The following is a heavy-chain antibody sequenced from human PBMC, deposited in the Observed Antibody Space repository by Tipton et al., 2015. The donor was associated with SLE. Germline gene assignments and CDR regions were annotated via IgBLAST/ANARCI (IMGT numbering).Heavy chain of an antibody. CDR2: ISYSGST. V-gene: IGHV4-61*05. CDR1: GGSISSSSYY. Sequence: TLSLTCTVSGGSISSSSYYWGWIRQPPGKGLEWIGYISYSGSTSYNPSLESRVTISLDTSKNHFSLKLSSVAAADTAIYYCARQLGWGDPFAFDYWGQGTLVTVSS. CDR3: ARQLGWGDPFAFDY. J-gene: IGHJ4*02. D-gene: IGHD2-21*02.